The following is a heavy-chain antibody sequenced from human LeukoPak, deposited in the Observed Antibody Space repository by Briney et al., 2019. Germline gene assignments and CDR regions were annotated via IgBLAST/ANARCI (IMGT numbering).Heavy chain of an antibody. D-gene: IGHD3-9*01. CDR1: GFTFTSSA. CDR2: IVVGSGNT. J-gene: IGHJ3*02. Sequence: SVKVSCKASGFTFTSSAVQWVRQARGQRLEWIGWIVVGSGNTNYAQKFQERVTITRDMSTSTAYMELSSLRSEDTAVYYCAADHDWGWDAFDIWGQGTMVTVSS. CDR3: AADHDWGWDAFDI. V-gene: IGHV1-58*01.